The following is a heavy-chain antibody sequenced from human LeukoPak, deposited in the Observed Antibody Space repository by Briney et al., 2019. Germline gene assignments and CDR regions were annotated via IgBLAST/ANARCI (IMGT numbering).Heavy chain of an antibody. J-gene: IGHJ4*02. CDR2: INPSGGST. CDR1: GYTFTSYY. CDR3: ARPSKKYCGGDCYFDY. D-gene: IGHD2-21*02. V-gene: IGHV1-46*01. Sequence: ASVKVSCKASGYTFTSYYMHWVRQAPGQGLEWMGIINPSGGSTSYAQKFQGRVTMTRDTSTSTVYMELSSLRSEDTAVYYCARPSKKYCGGDCYFDYWGQVTLVTVSS.